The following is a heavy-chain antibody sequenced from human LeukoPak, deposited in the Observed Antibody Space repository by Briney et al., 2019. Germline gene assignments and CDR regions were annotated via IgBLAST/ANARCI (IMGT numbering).Heavy chain of an antibody. CDR1: GFTFSSYA. V-gene: IGHV3-23*01. CDR2: ISGSGGST. D-gene: IGHD3-22*01. CDR3: AKAYDSSGYSHLDY. J-gene: IGHJ4*02. Sequence: GSLRLSCAASGFTFSSYAMSWVRQAPGKGLEWVSAISGSGGSTYYADSVKGRFTISRDNSKNTLYLQMNSLRAEDTAVYYCAKAYDSSGYSHLDYWGQGTLVTVSS.